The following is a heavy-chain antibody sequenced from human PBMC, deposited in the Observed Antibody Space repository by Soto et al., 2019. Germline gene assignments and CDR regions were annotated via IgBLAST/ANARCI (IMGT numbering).Heavy chain of an antibody. CDR2: ISPYNGNT. J-gene: IGHJ4*02. D-gene: IGHD3-10*01. V-gene: IGHV1-18*01. Sequence: ASVKVSCKASGYTFTSCGISWVRQAPGQGLEWMGWISPYNGNTNYAQKLQGRVTVTTDTSTSTAYMELRSLTSDDTAVYYCARDLDDSGSYFTGYWGQGTLVTVSS. CDR1: GYTFTSCG. CDR3: ARDLDDSGSYFTGY.